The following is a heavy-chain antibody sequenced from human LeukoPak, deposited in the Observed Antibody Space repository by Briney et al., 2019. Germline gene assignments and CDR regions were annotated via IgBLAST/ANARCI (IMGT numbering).Heavy chain of an antibody. V-gene: IGHV3-15*01. CDR3: TTEEVDAFDI. J-gene: IGHJ3*02. CDR2: IKSKTVGGTT. CDR1: AFTFTTAW. Sequence: GGSLRLSCAASAFTFTTAWMSWVRQAPGKGLEWVGRIKSKTVGGTTDYAAPVKGRFTISRDDSKNTLYLQMNSLKTEDTAVYYCTTEEVDAFDIWGQGTLVTVSS.